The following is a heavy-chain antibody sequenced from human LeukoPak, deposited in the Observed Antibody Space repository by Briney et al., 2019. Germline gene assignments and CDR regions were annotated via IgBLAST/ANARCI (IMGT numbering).Heavy chain of an antibody. CDR2: ISSSGSTI. CDR1: GFTFSDYY. CDR3: AREGTAMVDFDY. Sequence: AGGSLRLSCAASGFTFSDYYMSWIRQAPGKGLEWVSYISSSGSTIYYADPVKGRFTISRDNAKNSLYLQMNSLRAEDTAVYYCAREGTAMVDFDYWGQGTLVTVSS. V-gene: IGHV3-11*01. D-gene: IGHD5-18*01. J-gene: IGHJ4*02.